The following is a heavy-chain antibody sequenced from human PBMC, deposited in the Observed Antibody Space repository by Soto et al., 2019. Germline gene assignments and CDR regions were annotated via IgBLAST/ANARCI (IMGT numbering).Heavy chain of an antibody. D-gene: IGHD3-9*01. CDR1: GFTFSSYA. Sequence: RLSCAASGFTFSSYAMSWVRQAPGKGLEWVSAISGSGGSTYYADSVKGRFTISRDNSKNTLYLQMNSLRAEDTAVYYCAKVMGDILTGYYYLYYYYYGMDVWGQGTTVTVSS. V-gene: IGHV3-23*01. CDR3: AKVMGDILTGYYYLYYYYYGMDV. J-gene: IGHJ6*02. CDR2: ISGSGGST.